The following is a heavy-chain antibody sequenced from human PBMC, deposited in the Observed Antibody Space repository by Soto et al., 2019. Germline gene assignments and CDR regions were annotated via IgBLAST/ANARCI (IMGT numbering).Heavy chain of an antibody. CDR2: IYYSGST. J-gene: IGHJ4*02. D-gene: IGHD3-10*01. CDR3: ARVGDVFGSASYYFDY. CDR1: GGSISSGGYY. V-gene: IGHV4-31*03. Sequence: SETLSLTCTVSGGSISSGGYYWSWIRHHPGKGLEWIGHIYYSGSTYYNPSLKSRVIISVDTSKNQFSLKLSSVTAADTAVYYCARVGDVFGSASYYFDYWGQGTLVTVSS.